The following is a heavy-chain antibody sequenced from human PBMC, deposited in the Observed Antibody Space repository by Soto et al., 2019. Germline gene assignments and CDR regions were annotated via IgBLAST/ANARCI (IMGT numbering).Heavy chain of an antibody. V-gene: IGHV4-4*02. CDR2: IYHSGST. Sequence: SETLFLTCAVSGGSISSSNWWSWVRQPPGKGLEWIGEIYHSGSTNYNPSLKSRVTISVDKSKNQFSLKLSSVTAADTAVYYCARDLRGEELRSGGMDVWCQGTTVTVSS. CDR3: ARDLRGEELRSGGMDV. CDR1: GGSISSSNW. D-gene: IGHD1-7*01. J-gene: IGHJ6*02.